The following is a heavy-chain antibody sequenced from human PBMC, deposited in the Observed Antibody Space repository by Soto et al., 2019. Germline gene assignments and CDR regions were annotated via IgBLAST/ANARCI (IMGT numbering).Heavy chain of an antibody. CDR2: LYSSGSN. V-gene: IGHV4-39*01. D-gene: IGHD5-18*01. Sequence: SQTRSLTRHVSGGYISIGRYFWDCIRHARWKVLEWIPCLYSSGSNYYNPSLKSRVTISGDTSKNQFSVSLSAVTAADTAVYYCARHRPGYIYAYHWFDPWGQGTLVTVS. J-gene: IGHJ5*02. CDR1: GGYISIGRYF. CDR3: ARHRPGYIYAYHWFDP.